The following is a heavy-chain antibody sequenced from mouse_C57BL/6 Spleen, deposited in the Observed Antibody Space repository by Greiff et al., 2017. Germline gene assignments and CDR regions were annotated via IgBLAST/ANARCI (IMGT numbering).Heavy chain of an antibody. V-gene: IGHV1-64*01. D-gene: IGHD4-1*01. J-gene: IGHJ2*01. Sequence: VKLQQPGAELVKPGASVKLSCKASGYTFTSYWMHWVKQRPGQGLEWIGMIHPNSGSTNYNEKFKSKATLTVDKSSSTAYMQLSSLTSEDSAVYYCARRLGEDYFDYWGQGTTLTVSS. CDR2: IHPNSGST. CDR3: ARRLGEDYFDY. CDR1: GYTFTSYW.